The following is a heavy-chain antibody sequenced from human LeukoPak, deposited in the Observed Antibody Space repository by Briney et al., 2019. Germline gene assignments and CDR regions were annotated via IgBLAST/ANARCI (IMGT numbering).Heavy chain of an antibody. CDR2: IWYDGSNK. CDR1: GFTFSSYS. CDR3: ARDRGYSYGHPFDY. J-gene: IGHJ4*01. Sequence: PGGSLRLSCAASGFTFSSYSMHWVRQAPGKGLEWVALIWYDGSNKYYADSVKGRFTISRDNSMNTLYLQVDSLRAEDTAVYYCARDRGYSYGHPFDYWGHGTLVTVSS. D-gene: IGHD5-18*01. V-gene: IGHV3-33*01.